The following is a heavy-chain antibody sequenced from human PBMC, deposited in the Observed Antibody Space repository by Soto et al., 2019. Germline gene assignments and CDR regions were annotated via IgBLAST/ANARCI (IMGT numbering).Heavy chain of an antibody. D-gene: IGHD5-18*01. CDR1: GFTFSSYG. J-gene: IGHJ6*02. CDR2: ISYDGSNK. V-gene: IGHV3-30*18. CDR3: AKDRAYHYGVVSVDYFYCGMDV. Sequence: QVQLVESGGGVVQPGRSLRLSCAASGFTFSSYGMHWVRQAPGKGLEWVAVISYDGSNKYYADSVKGRFTVSRDNSKNTLFVQMNSLRAEDTATYYCAKDRAYHYGVVSVDYFYCGMDVWGQGTTVTVSS.